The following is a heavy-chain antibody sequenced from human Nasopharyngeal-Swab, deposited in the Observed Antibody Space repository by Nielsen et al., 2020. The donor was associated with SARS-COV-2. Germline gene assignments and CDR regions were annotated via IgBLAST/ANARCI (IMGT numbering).Heavy chain of an antibody. Sequence: WIRQPPGKGLEWVSYISSSSSTIYYADSVKGRFTISRDNAKNSLYLQMNSLRDEDSAVYYCAREGGYRYGYRLYYYYGMDVWGHGTTVTVSS. CDR2: ISSSSSTI. V-gene: IGHV3-48*02. J-gene: IGHJ6*02. D-gene: IGHD5-18*01. CDR3: AREGGYRYGYRLYYYYGMDV.